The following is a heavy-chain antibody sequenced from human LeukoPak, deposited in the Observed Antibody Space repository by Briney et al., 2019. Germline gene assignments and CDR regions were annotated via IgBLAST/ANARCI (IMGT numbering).Heavy chain of an antibody. CDR1: GFTFSSYG. J-gene: IGHJ4*02. CDR2: IWYDGSNK. D-gene: IGHD1-26*01. Sequence: PGGSLRLSCAASGFTFSSYGMHWVRQAPGKGLEWVAVIWYDGSNKYYADSVKGRFTISRDNSKNTLYLQMNSLRAEDTAVYYCAREVGATLPTSPSSFDYWGQGTLVTVSS. V-gene: IGHV3-33*01. CDR3: AREVGATLPTSPSSFDY.